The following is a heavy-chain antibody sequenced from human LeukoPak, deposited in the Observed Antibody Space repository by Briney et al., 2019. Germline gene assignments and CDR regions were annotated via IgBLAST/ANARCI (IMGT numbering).Heavy chain of an antibody. D-gene: IGHD3-9*01. V-gene: IGHV5-51*01. CDR2: IYPGDSDT. J-gene: IGHJ4*02. CDR3: AKTSYAINRNFDF. CDR1: GYSFTSYW. Sequence: GESLKISCKGSGYSFTSYWIGWVRQMPGKGLEWMGIIYPGDSDTRYSPSFQGQVTISADKSINTAYLQWSSLKASDTAMYYCAKTSYAINRNFDFWGQGTLVTVSS.